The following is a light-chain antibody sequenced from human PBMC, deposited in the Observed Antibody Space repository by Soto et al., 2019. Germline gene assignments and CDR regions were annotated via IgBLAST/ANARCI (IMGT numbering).Light chain of an antibody. J-gene: IGLJ2*01. CDR2: EVS. Sequence: QSALTQPASVSGSPGQSITISCTGSSSDVGGYHYVSWYQQYPGEAAKLVISEVSNRPSGVSNRFSGSKSRNTASLTISGLQAEDEADYYCCSYTSSTPPLFGGETNDTVL. CDR3: CSYTSSTPPL. CDR1: SSDVGGYHY. V-gene: IGLV2-14*01.